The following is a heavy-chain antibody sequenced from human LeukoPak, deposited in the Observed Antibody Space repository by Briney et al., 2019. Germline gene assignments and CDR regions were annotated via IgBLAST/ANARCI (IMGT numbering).Heavy chain of an antibody. CDR3: ARVVLTMVRGVRDYYFDY. J-gene: IGHJ4*02. Sequence: SETLSLTCTVSGGSISSYYWSWIRQPAGKGLEWIGRIYTSGSTNYNPSLKSRVTMSVDTSKNQFSLKLSSVTAADTAVYYCARVVLTMVRGVRDYYFDYWGQGTLVTVSS. V-gene: IGHV4-4*07. CDR2: IYTSGST. CDR1: GGSISSYY. D-gene: IGHD3-10*01.